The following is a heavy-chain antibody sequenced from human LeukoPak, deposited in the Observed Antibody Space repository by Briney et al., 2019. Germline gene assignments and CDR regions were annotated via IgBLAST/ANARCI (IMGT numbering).Heavy chain of an antibody. CDR1: GYSISSGYY. CDR3: ARYYFNNSDYVGEAFDI. CDR2: IYHSGST. Sequence: PSETLSLTCTVSGYSISSGYYWGWIRQPPGKGLEWIGSIYHSGSTYYNPSLRSRVTISVDTSKNQFSLKLSSVTAADTAVYYCARYYFNNSDYVGEAFDIWGQGTLVTVSS. D-gene: IGHD3-22*01. V-gene: IGHV4-38-2*02. J-gene: IGHJ3*02.